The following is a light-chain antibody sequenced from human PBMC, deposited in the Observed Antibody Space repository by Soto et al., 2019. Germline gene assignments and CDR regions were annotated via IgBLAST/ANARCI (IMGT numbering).Light chain of an antibody. CDR3: QQYNNWPRT. J-gene: IGKJ1*01. Sequence: DIQMTQSPSSLSASVGDTVTITCRASQGISNYLAWYQQKPGQVPNLLIYAASTLQSGVPSRFSGSGSGTEFTLTISSLQSEDFAVYYCQQYNNWPRTFGQGTKVEIK. CDR2: AAS. CDR1: QGISNY. V-gene: IGKV1-27*01.